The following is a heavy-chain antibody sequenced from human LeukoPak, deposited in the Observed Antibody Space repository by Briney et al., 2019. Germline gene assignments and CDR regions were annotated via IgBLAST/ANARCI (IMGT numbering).Heavy chain of an antibody. Sequence: NSSETLSLACTVSGASISSSYSSWIRQPPGKGLEWIGYIYYGGSTNYNPSIKSRVTISVDTSKNQFSLKLSSVTAADTAVYYCARVPGSGWPHYDYYYGMDVWGQGTTVTVSS. CDR1: GASISSSY. D-gene: IGHD6-19*01. J-gene: IGHJ6*02. CDR2: IYYGGST. CDR3: ARVPGSGWPHYDYYYGMDV. V-gene: IGHV4-59*01.